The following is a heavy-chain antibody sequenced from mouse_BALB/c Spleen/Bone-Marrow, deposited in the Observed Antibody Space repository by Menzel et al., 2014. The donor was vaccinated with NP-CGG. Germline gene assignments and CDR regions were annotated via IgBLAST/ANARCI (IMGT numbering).Heavy chain of an antibody. J-gene: IGHJ3*01. D-gene: IGHD2-1*01. CDR2: INPSSGYT. CDR1: GYTFTSYT. CDR3: ARSNGNYVRAY. Sequence: VKVVESGAELARPGASVKMSCKASGYTFTSYTMHWVKQRPGQGLEWIGYINPSSGYTNYNQKFKDKATLTADKSSSTAYMQLSSLTSEDSAVYYCARSNGNYVRAYWGQGTLVTVSA. V-gene: IGHV1-4*01.